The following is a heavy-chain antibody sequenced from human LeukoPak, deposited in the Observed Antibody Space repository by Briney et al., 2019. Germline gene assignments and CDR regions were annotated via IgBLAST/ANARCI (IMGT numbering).Heavy chain of an antibody. CDR3: ARDSSVNGLFDY. CDR2: MNPNSGIT. V-gene: IGHV1-8*01. Sequence: WASVKVSCKASGYTFTSYVINWVRQATGQGLEWMGWMNPNSGITGYAQKFQGRVTMTRNTSISTAYMELSSLRSEDTAVYYCARDSSVNGLFDYWGQGTLVTVSS. D-gene: IGHD5-18*01. CDR1: GYTFTSYV. J-gene: IGHJ4*02.